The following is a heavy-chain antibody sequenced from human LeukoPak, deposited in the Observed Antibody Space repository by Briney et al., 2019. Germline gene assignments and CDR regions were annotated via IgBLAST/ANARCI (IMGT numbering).Heavy chain of an antibody. CDR2: ISSSGSTI. CDR3: AELGITMIGGV. CDR1: GGSISNSSYY. D-gene: IGHD3-10*02. Sequence: LSLTCTVSGGSISNSSYYWGWVRQAPGKGLEWVSYISSSGSTIYYADSVKGRFTISRDNAKNSLYLQMNSLRAEDTAVYYCAELGITMIGGVGGKGTTVTISS. J-gene: IGHJ6*04. V-gene: IGHV3-48*03.